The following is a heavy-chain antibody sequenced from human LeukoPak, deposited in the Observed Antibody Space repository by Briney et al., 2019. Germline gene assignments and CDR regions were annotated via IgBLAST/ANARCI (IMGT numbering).Heavy chain of an antibody. Sequence: ASVKVSCKASGYTFTSYGISWVRQAPGQGLEWMGWISAYNGNTNYAQMFQGRVTMTEDTSIDTAYMELSSLRSEDTAVYYCVTGFTTMAVDYFDYWGQGTLVTVSP. CDR2: ISAYNGNT. CDR3: VTGFTTMAVDYFDY. D-gene: IGHD5-18*01. V-gene: IGHV1-18*01. CDR1: GYTFTSYG. J-gene: IGHJ4*02.